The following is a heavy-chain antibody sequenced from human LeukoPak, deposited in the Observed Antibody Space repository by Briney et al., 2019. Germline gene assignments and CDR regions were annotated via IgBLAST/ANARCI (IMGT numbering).Heavy chain of an antibody. Sequence: GGSLRLSCAASGSTFNYAWMSWVRQVPGKGLEWVGQTVSEIDGGTTDYATPVKGRFTISRDDSKSTLYLQMNSLKIEDTAVYYCTTDEDWNFARKDVWGQGATVIVSS. V-gene: IGHV3-15*04. D-gene: IGHD1-7*01. CDR2: TVSEIDGGTT. CDR1: GSTFNYAW. J-gene: IGHJ6*02. CDR3: TTDEDWNFARKDV.